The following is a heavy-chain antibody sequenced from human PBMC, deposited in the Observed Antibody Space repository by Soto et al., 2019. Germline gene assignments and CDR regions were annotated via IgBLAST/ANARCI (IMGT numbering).Heavy chain of an antibody. CDR3: AIDKGDGSGSYYCY. J-gene: IGHJ4*02. V-gene: IGHV1-18*01. D-gene: IGHD3-10*01. CDR2: ISAYNGNT. Sequence: ASVKVSCKASGYTFTSYGISWVRQAPGQGLEWMGWISAYNGNTNYAQKLQGRVTMTTDTSTSTAYMELRSLRSDDTAVYYCAIDKGDGSGSYYCYWGQGTLVPVSS. CDR1: GYTFTSYG.